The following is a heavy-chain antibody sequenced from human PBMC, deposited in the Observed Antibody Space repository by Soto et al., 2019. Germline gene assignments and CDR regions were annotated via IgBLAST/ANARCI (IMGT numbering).Heavy chain of an antibody. Sequence: QVQLVESGGGVVQPGRSLRLSCAASGFTFSSYGMHWVRQAPGKGLEWVAVISYDGSNKYYADSVKGRLTISRDNSKNTLDLKMNSLGGEDTAVYYCAKDNGSGCDWLRVGDASDIWGQGTMVTVSS. V-gene: IGHV3-30*18. CDR3: AKDNGSGCDWLRVGDASDI. CDR2: ISYDGSNK. CDR1: GFTFSSYG. D-gene: IGHD5-12*01. J-gene: IGHJ3*02.